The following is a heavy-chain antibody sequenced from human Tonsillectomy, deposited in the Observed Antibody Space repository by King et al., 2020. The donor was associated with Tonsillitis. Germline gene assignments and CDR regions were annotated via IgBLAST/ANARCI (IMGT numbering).Heavy chain of an antibody. CDR1: GFSFDDYG. J-gene: IGHJ5*01. V-gene: IGHV3-9*01. Sequence: VQLVESGGGLVQPGRSLRLSCAAAGFSFDDYGMHWVRQAPGKGLEWVSGISGNSDRIGYADSAKGRFTISRDNAKNYLYLQMNSLRAEDAALYYCAKDLTSHYDFWSGYGFDSWGQGTLVTVSS. CDR3: AKDLTSHYDFWSGYGFDS. CDR2: ISGNSDRI. D-gene: IGHD3/OR15-3a*01.